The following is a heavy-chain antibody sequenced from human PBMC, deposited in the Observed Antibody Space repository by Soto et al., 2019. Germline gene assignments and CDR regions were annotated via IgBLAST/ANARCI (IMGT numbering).Heavy chain of an antibody. Sequence: QVQLVESGGGVVQPGRSLRLSCAASGFTFSSYGMHWVRQAPGKGLEWVAVIWYDGSNKYYADSVKGRFTISRDNSKNTLYLQMNSLRAEDTAVYYCARDLNGYGGNSYGMDVWGQGTTVTVSS. D-gene: IGHD4-17*01. CDR2: IWYDGSNK. CDR3: ARDLNGYGGNSYGMDV. CDR1: GFTFSSYG. V-gene: IGHV3-33*01. J-gene: IGHJ6*02.